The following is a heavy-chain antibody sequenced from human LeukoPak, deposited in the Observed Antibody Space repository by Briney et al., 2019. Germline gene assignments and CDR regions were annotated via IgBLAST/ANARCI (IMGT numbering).Heavy chain of an antibody. CDR2: ISTTGSDI. J-gene: IGHJ4*02. CDR3: AKTARTLDY. Sequence: GGSLRLSCAASGVTFSGFYMTWIRQAPGRGLEWISYISTTGSDISYADSVKGRFTISRDNVKNSPYLQMNSLTAEDTAVYYCAKTARTLDYWGQGTLVTVSS. V-gene: IGHV3-11*01. CDR1: GVTFSGFY. D-gene: IGHD1/OR15-1a*01.